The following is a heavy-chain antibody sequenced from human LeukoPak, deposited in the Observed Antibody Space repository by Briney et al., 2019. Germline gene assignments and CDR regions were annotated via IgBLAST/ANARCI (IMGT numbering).Heavy chain of an antibody. Sequence: GGSLRLSCAASGFTFSSYAMSWVRQTPGKGLEWVSGISGSGGSTYYADSVKGRFTISRDNSKNTLYLQMNSLKVEDTAVDYCANSRRGRGVDYWGQGTLVTVSS. D-gene: IGHD3-16*01. CDR3: ANSRRGRGVDY. V-gene: IGHV3-23*01. CDR2: ISGSGGST. J-gene: IGHJ4*02. CDR1: GFTFSSYA.